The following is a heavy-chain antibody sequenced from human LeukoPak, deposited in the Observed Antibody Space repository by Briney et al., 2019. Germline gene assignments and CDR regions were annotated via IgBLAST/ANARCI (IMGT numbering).Heavy chain of an antibody. Sequence: GGSLRLSCAASGFTFSSYAMSWFRQAPGKGLEWVGFIRSKAYGGTTEYAASVKGRFTISRDDSKSIAYLQMNSLKTEDTAVYYCTRTVDYWGQGTLVTVSS. CDR2: IRSKAYGGTT. CDR3: TRTVDY. CDR1: GFTFSSYA. V-gene: IGHV3-49*03. J-gene: IGHJ4*02.